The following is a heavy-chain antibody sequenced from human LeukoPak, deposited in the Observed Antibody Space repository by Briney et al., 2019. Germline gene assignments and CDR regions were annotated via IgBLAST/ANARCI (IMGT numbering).Heavy chain of an antibody. V-gene: IGHV1-18*01. CDR2: ISAYNGNT. D-gene: IGHD3-10*01. CDR3: ARANYYRIDY. CDR1: GGTFSSYA. Sequence: ASVKVSCKASGGTFSSYAISWVRQAPGQGLEWMGWISAYNGNTNYAQKLQGRVTMTTDTSTSTAYMELRSLRSDDTAVYYCARANYYRIDYWGQGTLVTVSS. J-gene: IGHJ4*02.